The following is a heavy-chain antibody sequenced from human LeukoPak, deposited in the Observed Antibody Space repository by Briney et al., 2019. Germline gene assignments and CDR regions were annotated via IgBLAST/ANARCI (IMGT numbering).Heavy chain of an antibody. CDR1: GGSISSGGYY. CDR3: ARDIRWFGELFPNWFDP. J-gene: IGHJ5*02. D-gene: IGHD3-10*01. V-gene: IGHV4-31*03. Sequence: PSQTLSLTCTVSGGSISSGGYYWSWIRQHPGKGLEWIGYIYYSGSTYYNPSLKSRVTISVDTSKNQFSLKLSSATAADTAVYYCARDIRWFGELFPNWFDPWGQGTLVTVSS. CDR2: IYYSGST.